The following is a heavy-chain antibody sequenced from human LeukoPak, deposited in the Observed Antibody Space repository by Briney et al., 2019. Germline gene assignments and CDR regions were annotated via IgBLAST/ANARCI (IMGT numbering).Heavy chain of an antibody. J-gene: IGHJ4*02. CDR3: ATMGYDFWSGYWPDY. Sequence: GVSLRLSCAASGFTFSSYAMSWVRQAPGKGLEWVSTISGSGGSTDYADSVKGRFTISRDNSKNTLYLQMDSLGAEDTAEYYCATMGYDFWSGYWPDYWGQGTLVTVSS. V-gene: IGHV3-23*01. D-gene: IGHD3-3*01. CDR1: GFTFSSYA. CDR2: ISGSGGST.